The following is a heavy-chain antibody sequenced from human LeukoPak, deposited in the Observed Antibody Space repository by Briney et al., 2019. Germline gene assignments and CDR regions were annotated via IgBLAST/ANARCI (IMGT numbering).Heavy chain of an antibody. J-gene: IGHJ4*02. CDR2: ISAYNGNT. V-gene: IGHV1-18*01. Sequence: ASVKVSCKASGYTFTSYGISWVRQAPGQGLEWMGWISAYNGNTNYAQKFQGRVTITADESTGTAYMELSSLRSEDTAVYYCATEGKMVRGVYTDYWGQGTLVTVSS. CDR1: GYTFTSYG. D-gene: IGHD3-10*01. CDR3: ATEGKMVRGVYTDY.